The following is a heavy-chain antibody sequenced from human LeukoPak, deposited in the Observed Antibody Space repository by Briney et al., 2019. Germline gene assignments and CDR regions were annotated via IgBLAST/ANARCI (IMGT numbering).Heavy chain of an antibody. CDR2: MNPNSGNT. CDR1: GYTFTGYY. D-gene: IGHD5-18*01. CDR3: ARGSTAMDYGMDV. Sequence: ASVKVSCKASGYTFTGYYMHWVRQAPGQGLEWMGWMNPNSGNTGYAQKFQGRVTMTRKTSISTAYMELSSLRSEDTAVYYCARGSTAMDYGMDVWGQGTTVTVSS. J-gene: IGHJ6*02. V-gene: IGHV1-8*02.